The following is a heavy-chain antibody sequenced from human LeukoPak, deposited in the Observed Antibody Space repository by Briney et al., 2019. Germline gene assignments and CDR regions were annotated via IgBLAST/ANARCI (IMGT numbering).Heavy chain of an antibody. CDR1: GFTFSSYG. CDR2: ISYDGSNK. V-gene: IGHV3-30*18. D-gene: IGHD1-26*01. CDR3: ENLIVGATQQRFDY. J-gene: IGHJ4*02. Sequence: GGSLRLSCAATGFTFSSYGMHWVRQAPGKGLEWVAVISYDGSNKYYADSVKGRFTISRDNSKNTLYLQMNSLRAEDTAVYYCENLIVGATQQRFDYWGQGTLVTVSS.